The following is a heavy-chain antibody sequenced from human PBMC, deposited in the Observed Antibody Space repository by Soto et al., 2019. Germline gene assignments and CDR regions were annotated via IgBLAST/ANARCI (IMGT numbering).Heavy chain of an antibody. CDR1: GGTFSSYT. CDR2: IIPILGIA. V-gene: IGHV1-69*02. J-gene: IGHJ2*01. Sequence: QVQLVQSGAEVKKPGSSVMVSCKASGGTFSSYTISWVRQARGQGLEWMGRIIPILGIANYAQKFQGRVTITADKSTSTAYMELSSLRSEDTAVYYCAKRLGKNYWYFDLWGRGTLVTVSS. CDR3: AKRLGKNYWYFDL. D-gene: IGHD7-27*01.